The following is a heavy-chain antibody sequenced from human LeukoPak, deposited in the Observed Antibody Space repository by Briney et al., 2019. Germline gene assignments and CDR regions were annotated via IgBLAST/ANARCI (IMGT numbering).Heavy chain of an antibody. Sequence: GGSLTLSCAASGFTLSSYALSWVRQAPGQGLEWVSSISASGGGTYSADPVKGRFTSYRDTSKNTLYLQMNSLRAEDTAVYYCAPLAATTDYWGQGTLVTVSS. CDR1: GFTLSSYA. J-gene: IGHJ4*02. V-gene: IGHV3-23*01. D-gene: IGHD5-12*01. CDR2: ISASGGGT. CDR3: APLAATTDY.